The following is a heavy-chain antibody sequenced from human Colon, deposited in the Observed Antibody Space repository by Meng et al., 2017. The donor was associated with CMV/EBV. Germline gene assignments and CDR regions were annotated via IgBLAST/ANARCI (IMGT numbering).Heavy chain of an antibody. V-gene: IGHV1-2*02. J-gene: IGHJ4*02. CDR1: GSTFTGYF. Sequence: VLLVLSGAEGKKPWSSVQASCTASGSTFTGYFMYWVRQAPGQGLEWLGVINPITGGTNYAQKFQGRVTMTRDTSMNTAYMELSRLRSDDTAVDYCASLSGGDFDYWGQGTLVTVSS. CDR3: ASLSGGDFDY. D-gene: IGHD1-26*01. CDR2: INPITGGT.